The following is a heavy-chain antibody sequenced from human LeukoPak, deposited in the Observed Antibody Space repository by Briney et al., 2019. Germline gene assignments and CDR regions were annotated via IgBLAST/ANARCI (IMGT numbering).Heavy chain of an antibody. D-gene: IGHD3-22*01. Sequence: PSGTLSLTCAVSGGSLSSSNWWSWVRQPPGKGLEWIGEIYHRGSTNYNPSLKSRVTISVDKSKNQFSLKLSSVTAADTAVYYCASFGSYYYDSSGYYPRNNDAFDIWGQGTMVTVSS. V-gene: IGHV4-4*02. CDR1: GGSLSSSNW. J-gene: IGHJ3*02. CDR2: IYHRGST. CDR3: ASFGSYYYDSSGYYPRNNDAFDI.